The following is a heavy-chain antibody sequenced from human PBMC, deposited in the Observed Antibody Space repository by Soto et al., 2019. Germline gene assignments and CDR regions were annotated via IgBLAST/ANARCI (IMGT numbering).Heavy chain of an antibody. CDR3: ASGIVATIAYFDY. V-gene: IGHV4-34*01. CDR1: GGSFSGYY. Sequence: QVQLQQWGAVLLKPSETLSLTCAVYGGSFSGYYWSWIRQPPGKGLEWIGEINHSGSTNYNPSLKSRVTISVDTSKNQFSLKLSSVTAADTAVYYCASGIVATIAYFDYWGQGTLVTVSS. J-gene: IGHJ4*02. D-gene: IGHD5-12*01. CDR2: INHSGST.